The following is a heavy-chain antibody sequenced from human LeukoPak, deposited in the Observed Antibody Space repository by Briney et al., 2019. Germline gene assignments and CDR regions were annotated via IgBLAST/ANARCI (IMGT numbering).Heavy chain of an antibody. V-gene: IGHV1-2*02. CDR2: INPNSGDT. J-gene: IGHJ4*02. D-gene: IGHD4-17*01. CDR1: GYTFTGYY. CDR3: AKDAATTVTPHSH. Sequence: ASVKVSCKASGYTFTGYYMHWVRQAPGQGLEWVGWINPNSGDTNYAQKFQGRVTMTRDTSISTAYMELSRLRSDDTAVYYCAKDAATTVTPHSHWGQGTLVTVSS.